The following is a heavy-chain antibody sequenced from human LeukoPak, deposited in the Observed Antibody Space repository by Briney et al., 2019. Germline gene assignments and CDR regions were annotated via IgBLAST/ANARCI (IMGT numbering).Heavy chain of an antibody. CDR3: AIGAIFGADTSPIYYYGLDV. CDR1: GYTSRIYG. D-gene: IGHD3-3*01. V-gene: IGHV1-18*01. J-gene: IGHJ6*02. CDR2: ISGYNGVV. Sequence: GASAKVSCTTSGYTSRIYGITSVRQAPGQGLEWLGGISGYNGVVHSTHAIKGRVTIPTDTSTMTGYMELRSLTSADTAVYYCAIGAIFGADTSPIYYYGLDVWGQGTTITV.